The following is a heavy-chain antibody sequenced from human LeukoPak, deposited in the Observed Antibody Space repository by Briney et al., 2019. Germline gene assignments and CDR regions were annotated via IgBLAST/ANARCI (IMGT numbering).Heavy chain of an antibody. CDR3: ARDRGEVPAAMGTLDY. CDR1: GFTFSSYW. D-gene: IGHD2-2*01. CDR2: INSDGSST. Sequence: PGRSLRLSCAASGFTFSSYWMHWVRQAPGKGLVWVSRINSDGSSTSYADSVKGRFTISRDNAKNTLYLQMNSLRAEDTAVYYCARDRGEVPAAMGTLDYWGQGTLVTVSS. V-gene: IGHV3-74*01. J-gene: IGHJ4*02.